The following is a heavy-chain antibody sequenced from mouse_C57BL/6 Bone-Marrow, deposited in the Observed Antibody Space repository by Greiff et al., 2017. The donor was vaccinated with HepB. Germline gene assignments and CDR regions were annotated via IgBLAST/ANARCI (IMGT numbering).Heavy chain of an antibody. CDR3: ASPYYYGSSYVPYYYAMDY. D-gene: IGHD1-1*01. Sequence: EVQVVESGGGLVQPGGSLKLSCAASGFTFSDYYMYWVRQTPEKRLEWVAYISNGGGSTYYPDTVKGRFTISRDNAKNTLYLQMSRLKSEDTAMYYCASPYYYGSSYVPYYYAMDYWGQGTSVTVSS. V-gene: IGHV5-12*01. CDR2: ISNGGGST. J-gene: IGHJ4*01. CDR1: GFTFSDYY.